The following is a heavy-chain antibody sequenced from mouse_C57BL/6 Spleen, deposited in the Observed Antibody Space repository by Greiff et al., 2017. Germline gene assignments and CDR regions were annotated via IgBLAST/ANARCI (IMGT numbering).Heavy chain of an antibody. D-gene: IGHD1-1*01. J-gene: IGHJ2*01. Sequence: QVQLQQPGAELVKPGASVTMSCKASGYTFTSYWITWVKQRPGQGLEWIGDIYPGSGSTNYNEKFKSKATLTVDTSSSTAYMQLSSLTSEVSAVYYCARRYYGSSHDYWGQGTTLTVAS. CDR1: GYTFTSYW. V-gene: IGHV1-55*01. CDR3: ARRYYGSSHDY. CDR2: IYPGSGST.